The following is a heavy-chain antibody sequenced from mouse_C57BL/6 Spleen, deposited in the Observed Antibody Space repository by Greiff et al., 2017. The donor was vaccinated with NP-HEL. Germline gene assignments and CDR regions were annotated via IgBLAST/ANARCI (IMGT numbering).Heavy chain of an antibody. V-gene: IGHV5-17*01. CDR2: ISSGSSTI. CDR3: ARGGQLRLWFAY. D-gene: IGHD3-2*02. J-gene: IGHJ3*01. CDR1: GFTFSDYG. Sequence: EVMLVESGGGLVKPGGSLKLSCAASGFTFSDYGMHWVRQAPEKGLEWVAYISSGSSTIYYADTVKGRFTISRDNAKNTLFLQMTSLRSEDTAMYYCARGGQLRLWFAYWGQGTLVTVSA.